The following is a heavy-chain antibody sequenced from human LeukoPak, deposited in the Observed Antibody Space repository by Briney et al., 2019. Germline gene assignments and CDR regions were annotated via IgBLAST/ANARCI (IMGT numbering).Heavy chain of an antibody. CDR2: IYYSGST. J-gene: IGHJ4*02. Sequence: SETLSLTCTVSGGSISSGDYYWSWIRQPPGKGLEWIGYIYYSGSTNYNPSLKSRVTISVDTSKNQFSLKLSSVTAADTAVYYRARVSSRLTGYIYYFDYWGQGTLVTVSS. D-gene: IGHD3-9*01. CDR1: GGSISSGDYY. V-gene: IGHV4-61*08. CDR3: ARVSSRLTGYIYYFDY.